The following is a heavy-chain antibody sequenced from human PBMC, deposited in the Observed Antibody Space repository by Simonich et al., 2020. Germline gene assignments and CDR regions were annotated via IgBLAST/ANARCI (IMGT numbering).Heavy chain of an antibody. CDR1: GFTFSSYS. Sequence: EVQLVESGGGLVKPGGSLRLSCAASGFTFSSYSMNWVCQATGKGLAWVSSISSSSSYIYYADSVKGRFTISRDNAKNSLYRQMNSLRAEDTAVYYCAGWIAVAGTGAYGMDVWGQGTTVTVSS. D-gene: IGHD6-19*01. CDR3: AGWIAVAGTGAYGMDV. CDR2: ISSSSSYI. J-gene: IGHJ6*02. V-gene: IGHV3-21*01.